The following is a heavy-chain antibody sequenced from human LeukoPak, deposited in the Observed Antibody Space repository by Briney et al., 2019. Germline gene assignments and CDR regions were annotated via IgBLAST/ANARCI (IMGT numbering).Heavy chain of an antibody. CDR2: ISSSSSTI. D-gene: IGHD3-10*01. V-gene: IGHV3-48*01. CDR3: ARERGYDAFDI. CDR1: GFTFSSYS. J-gene: IGHJ3*02. Sequence: PGGSLRLSCAASGFTFSSYSMNWVRQAPGKGLEWVSYISSSSSTIYYADSVKGRFTISRDNAKNSLYLQMNSLRAEDTAVYYCARERGYDAFDIWGQGTMVTVSS.